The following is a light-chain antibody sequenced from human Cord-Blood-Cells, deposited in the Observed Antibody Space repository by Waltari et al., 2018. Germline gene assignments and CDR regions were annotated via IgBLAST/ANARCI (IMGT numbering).Light chain of an antibody. CDR1: QSVLYSSNNKNY. Sequence: DIVMTQSPDSLAVSLGERATINCKSSQSVLYSSNNKNYLAWYQQKPGQSPKLLIYWASTRESGVPDRFSGSGSGTDFTLTISSLQAEEVAVYYCQQYYSTPWTFGQGTKVEIK. CDR2: WAS. V-gene: IGKV4-1*01. CDR3: QQYYSTPWT. J-gene: IGKJ1*01.